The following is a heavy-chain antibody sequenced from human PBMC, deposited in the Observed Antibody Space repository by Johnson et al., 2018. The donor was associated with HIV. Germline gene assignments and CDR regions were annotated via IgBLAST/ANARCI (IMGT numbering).Heavy chain of an antibody. D-gene: IGHD6-13*01. J-gene: IGHJ3*02. CDR3: AKWSSSWTDAFDS. Sequence: QVQLVESGGGVVQPGRSLRLSCAASGFTFSSYTMHWVRHVPDKGLEWVALISYDGSSKYYADSVKGRFTISRDNSKNTLYLQMNSLRAEDTAVYYCAKWSSSWTDAFDSWGQGTMVTVSS. CDR1: GFTFSSYT. CDR2: ISYDGSSK. V-gene: IGHV3-30-3*02.